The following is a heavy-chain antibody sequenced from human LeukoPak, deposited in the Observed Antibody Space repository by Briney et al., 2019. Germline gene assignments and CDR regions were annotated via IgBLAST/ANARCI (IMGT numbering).Heavy chain of an antibody. J-gene: IGHJ4*02. D-gene: IGHD3-9*01. CDR1: GYTFTGYY. CDR2: INPNSGGT. V-gene: IGHV1-2*04. Sequence: ASVKVSCKASGYTFTGYYMHWVRQAPGQGLEWMGWINPNSGGTNYAQKFQGWVTMTRDTSISTAYMELSRLRSDDTAVYYRARGSTRVLRYFDWLLPQDYYFDYWGQGTLVTVSS. CDR3: ARGSTRVLRYFDWLLPQDYYFDY.